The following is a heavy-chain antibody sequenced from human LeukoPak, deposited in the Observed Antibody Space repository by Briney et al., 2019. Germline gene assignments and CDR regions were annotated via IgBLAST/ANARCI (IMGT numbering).Heavy chain of an antibody. Sequence: SVKVSCKASGGTFSSYAISWVRQAPGQGLEWMGGIIPIFGTANYAQKFQERVTITRDMSTSTAYMELSSLRSEDTAVYYCAAEAAAAGRGGDAFDIWGQGTMVTVSS. CDR1: GGTFSSYA. V-gene: IGHV1-69*05. J-gene: IGHJ3*02. CDR3: AAEAAAAGRGGDAFDI. D-gene: IGHD6-13*01. CDR2: IIPIFGTA.